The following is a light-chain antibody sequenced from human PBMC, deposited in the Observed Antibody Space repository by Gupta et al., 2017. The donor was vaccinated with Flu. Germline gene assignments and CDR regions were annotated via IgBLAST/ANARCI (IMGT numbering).Light chain of an antibody. CDR2: SNN. Sequence: QSVLTQLPSASGTPGQRVTFPCSGSSSNIGSNTVNWYQQLPGTAPKLLIYSNNQRPSGVPDRFSGSKSGTSASLAISGLQSEDEADYYCAAWDDSLNGWVFGGGTKLTVL. CDR3: AAWDDSLNGWV. CDR1: SSNIGSNT. V-gene: IGLV1-44*01. J-gene: IGLJ3*02.